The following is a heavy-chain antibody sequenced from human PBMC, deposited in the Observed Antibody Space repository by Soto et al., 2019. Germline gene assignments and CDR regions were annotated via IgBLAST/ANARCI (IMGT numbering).Heavy chain of an antibody. CDR3: ARLEGLATISYYFDF. Sequence: WETLSLTCSVSGDSINSDKYYWGWIRQPPGKGLEWIGSIYYRGNTYYNPSLQTRVTISLDKSKSQFSLKLTSVTAADSAVYFCARLEGLATISYYFDFWGQGALVTVSS. CDR1: GDSINSDKYY. J-gene: IGHJ4*02. V-gene: IGHV4-39*01. D-gene: IGHD3-9*01. CDR2: IYYRGNT.